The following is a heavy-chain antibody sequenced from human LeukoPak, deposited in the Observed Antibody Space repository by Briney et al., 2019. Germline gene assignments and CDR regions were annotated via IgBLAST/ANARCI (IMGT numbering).Heavy chain of an antibody. V-gene: IGHV3-74*01. CDR1: GFTFSRYW. CDR3: ARGRLWNIDY. D-gene: IGHD1/OR15-1a*01. CDR2: INRDGSST. J-gene: IGHJ4*02. Sequence: GSLRLSCAASGFTFSRYWMHWVRQAPGKGLVWVSRINRDGSSTTYADSVKGRVTISRDNTKNTVYLQMNSLRAEDTAVYYCARGRLWNIDYWGQGTLVTVSS.